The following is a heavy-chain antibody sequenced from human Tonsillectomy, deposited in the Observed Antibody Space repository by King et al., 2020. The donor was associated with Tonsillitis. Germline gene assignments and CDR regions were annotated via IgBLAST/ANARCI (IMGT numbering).Heavy chain of an antibody. CDR3: ARDQIEVVGIHYFDY. D-gene: IGHD6-19*01. CDR2: INPSGVST. V-gene: IGHV1-46*01. J-gene: IGHJ4*02. CDR1: GYTFTNYY. Sequence: VQLVESGAEVKKPGASVKVSCKASGYTFTNYYMHWVRQAPGQGLEWMGLINPSGVSTVYAQKFQGRVTMTRDTSTSTVYMELSSLRSEDTAMYYCARDQIEVVGIHYFDYWGQGTLVTVSS.